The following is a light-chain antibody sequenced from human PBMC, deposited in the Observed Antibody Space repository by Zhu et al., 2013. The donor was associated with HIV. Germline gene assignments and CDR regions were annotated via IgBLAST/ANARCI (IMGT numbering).Light chain of an antibody. CDR2: DDG. CDR1: NIRSKS. V-gene: IGLV3-21*02. Sequence: SYELTQPPSVSVAPGQTASITCGGDNIRSKSVHWYQQRPGQAPVLVVFDDGDRPPGIPERFSGSNSGNTATLTISRVEAGDEADYYCQVWDSSSSGVFGSGTKVTVL. CDR3: QVWDSSSSGV. J-gene: IGLJ1*01.